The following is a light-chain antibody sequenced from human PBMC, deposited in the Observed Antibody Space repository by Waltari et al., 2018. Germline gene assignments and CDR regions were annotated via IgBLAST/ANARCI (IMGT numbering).Light chain of an antibody. Sequence: QLVVTQSPSASASLGASVKLTCTLSSGHTSYAIAWHHQQSEKGPRFLMRVNSDGGHTKGDGIPDRCSGSSAGAERYLTISSGQSEDEGDYYCQTWDTEVVVFGGGTKVTVL. CDR2: VNSDGGH. V-gene: IGLV4-69*01. J-gene: IGLJ2*01. CDR3: QTWDTEVVV. CDR1: SGHTSYA.